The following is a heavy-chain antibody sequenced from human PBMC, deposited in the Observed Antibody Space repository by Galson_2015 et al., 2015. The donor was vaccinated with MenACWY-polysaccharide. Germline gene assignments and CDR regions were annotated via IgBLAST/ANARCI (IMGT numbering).Heavy chain of an antibody. V-gene: IGHV4-34*10. D-gene: IGHD3-22*01. CDR2: INLSGST. J-gene: IGHJ5*02. CDR1: GVSFSGYY. CDR3: AREPTYDRSFGWFDP. Sequence: QVQLQESGPGLVKPSETLSLTCAVYGVSFSGYYWTWIRQPPGKGLEWIGEINLSGSTNYNPSLKSRVTISVDTSKNQFSLKLSSVTAADSAMYYCAREPTYDRSFGWFDPGGQGTLVTVSS.